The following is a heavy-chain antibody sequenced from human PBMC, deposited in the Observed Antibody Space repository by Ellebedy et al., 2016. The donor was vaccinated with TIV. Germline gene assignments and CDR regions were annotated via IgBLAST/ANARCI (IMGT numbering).Heavy chain of an antibody. J-gene: IGHJ6*02. V-gene: IGHV4-59*12. D-gene: IGHD6-19*01. Sequence: MPSETLSLTCTVSGGSISSYYWSWIRQPPGKGLEWIGYIYYIGRTNYNPSLKSRVTMSVDTSKNQFSLKLSSVTAADTAVYYCAREGQWLVRSLNYYYGMDVWGQGTTVTVSS. CDR1: GGSISSYY. CDR3: AREGQWLVRSLNYYYGMDV. CDR2: IYYIGRT.